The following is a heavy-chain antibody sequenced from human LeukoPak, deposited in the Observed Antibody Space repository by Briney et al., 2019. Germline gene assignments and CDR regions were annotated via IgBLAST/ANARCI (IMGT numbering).Heavy chain of an antibody. CDR2: INSDGSST. D-gene: IGHD6-13*01. V-gene: IGHV3-74*01. CDR1: GFTFSSYW. J-gene: IGHJ3*02. CDR3: AILPSGYSSGWYYDAFDI. Sequence: GGSLRLSCAASGFTFSSYWMHWVRQAPGKGLVWVSRINSDGSSTSYADSVKGRFTISRDNAKNTLYLQMNSLRAEDTAVYYCAILPSGYSSGWYYDAFDIWGQGTMVTVSS.